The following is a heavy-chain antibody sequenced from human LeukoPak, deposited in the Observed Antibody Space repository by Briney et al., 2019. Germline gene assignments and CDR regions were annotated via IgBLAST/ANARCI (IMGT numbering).Heavy chain of an antibody. Sequence: GASVKVSCKASGYTFTSYDINWVRQATGQGLEWMGWMNPNSGNTGYAQKFQGRVTMTRNTSISTAYMELSSLRSEDTAVYYCARVFWDCSSGSCYLAFQGFDPWGQGTLVTVSS. CDR3: ARVFWDCSSGSCYLAFQGFDP. V-gene: IGHV1-8*01. CDR2: MNPNSGNT. CDR1: GYTFTSYD. J-gene: IGHJ5*02. D-gene: IGHD2-15*01.